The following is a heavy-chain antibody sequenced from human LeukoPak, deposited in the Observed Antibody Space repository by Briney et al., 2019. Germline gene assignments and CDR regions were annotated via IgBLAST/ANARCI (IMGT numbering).Heavy chain of an antibody. V-gene: IGHV3-21*01. J-gene: IGHJ3*02. D-gene: IGHD4-17*01. CDR3: TSAVYGFDAFDI. CDR1: GFTFSSYS. Sequence: GGSLRLSCAASGFTFSSYSMNWVRQAPGKGLEWVSSICSNSSYIYYPDLEKGRTTISRDNAKSSWYLEMNSLRAEDTAVYYCTSAVYGFDAFDIWGQGTMVTASS. CDR2: ICSNSSYI.